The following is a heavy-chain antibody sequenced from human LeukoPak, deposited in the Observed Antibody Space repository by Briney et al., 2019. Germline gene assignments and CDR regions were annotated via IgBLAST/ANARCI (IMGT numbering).Heavy chain of an antibody. Sequence: PGGSPRLSCAASGFTFSNYNMNWVRQAPGKGLEWVSSISSSSSSIYYADSMKGRFTISRDNAKISLYLQMNSLRVEDTAAYYCARASYYDSSAYYYAFDYWGQGTLVTVSS. J-gene: IGHJ4*02. D-gene: IGHD3-22*01. CDR1: GFTFSNYN. CDR2: ISSSSSSI. V-gene: IGHV3-21*01. CDR3: ARASYYDSSAYYYAFDY.